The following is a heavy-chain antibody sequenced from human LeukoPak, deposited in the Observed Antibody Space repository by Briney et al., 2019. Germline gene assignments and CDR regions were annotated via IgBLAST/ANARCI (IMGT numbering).Heavy chain of an antibody. V-gene: IGHV3-9*01. CDR3: AKDRRGYDTNYFDY. D-gene: IGHD5-12*01. J-gene: IGHJ4*02. CDR1: GFTFADYA. CDR2: ISWKSGSI. Sequence: GGSLRLSCAASGFTFADYAMHCARQAPGKGLEWVSGISWKSGSIGYADSVKGRFTISRDNAKNSLYLQMNSLRAEDTALYYCAKDRRGYDTNYFDYWGQGTLVTVSS.